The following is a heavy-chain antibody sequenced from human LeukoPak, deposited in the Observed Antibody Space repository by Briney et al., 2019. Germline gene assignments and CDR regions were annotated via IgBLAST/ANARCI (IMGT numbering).Heavy chain of an antibody. V-gene: IGHV4-61*01. CDR1: SGSVSSGTYY. D-gene: IGHD1-26*01. CDR3: ARPYSGSYRYFDL. J-gene: IGHJ2*01. CDR2: ISYSGST. Sequence: SGTLSLTCTVSSGSVSSGTYYWNWIRQPPGKGLEWIGYISYSGSTNYNPSLKSRVTISVDTSKNQFSLRLSSVTAADTAVYYCARPYSGSYRYFDLWGRGTQVTVSS.